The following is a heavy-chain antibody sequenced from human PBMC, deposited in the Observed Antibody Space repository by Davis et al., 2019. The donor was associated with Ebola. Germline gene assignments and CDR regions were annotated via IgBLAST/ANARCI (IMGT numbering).Heavy chain of an antibody. CDR3: ASGSQSRNYYYYGMDV. CDR1: GFTFSSYS. CDR2: ISSSSSYI. V-gene: IGHV3-21*01. J-gene: IGHJ6*02. Sequence: GESLKISCAASGFTFSSYSMNWVRQAPGKGLEWVSPISSSSSYIYYADSVKGRFTIPRDNAKNSLYLQMNSLRAEDTAVYYCASGSQSRNYYYYGMDVWGQGTTVTVSS.